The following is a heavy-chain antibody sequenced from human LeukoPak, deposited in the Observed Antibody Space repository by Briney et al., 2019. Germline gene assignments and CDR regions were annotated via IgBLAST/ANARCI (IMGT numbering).Heavy chain of an antibody. J-gene: IGHJ4*02. Sequence: GGSLRLSCAASGFTFSSHAMSWVRQAPGKGLEWVSSISGSGDNRNYADSVKGRFTISRDNSKSTMYLQMNSLRVEDTAIYYCAKDSSGWPYYFDYWGPGTLVTVSS. V-gene: IGHV3-23*01. CDR3: AKDSSGWPYYFDY. D-gene: IGHD6-19*01. CDR1: GFTFSSHA. CDR2: ISGSGDNR.